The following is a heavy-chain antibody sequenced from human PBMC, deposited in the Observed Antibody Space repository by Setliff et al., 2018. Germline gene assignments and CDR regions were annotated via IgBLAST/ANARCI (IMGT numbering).Heavy chain of an antibody. CDR2: IIPIFGTA. J-gene: IGHJ3*02. CDR1: GGTFSSYA. CDR3: ARCHGALLYDAFDI. V-gene: IGHV1-69*13. Sequence: SVKVSCKASGGTFSSYAITWVRQAPGQGLEWMGGIIPIFGTANYAQKFQGRVTITADESTSTAFMELSSLRSEDTAVYYCARCHGALLYDAFDIWGQGTMVTV. D-gene: IGHD4-17*01.